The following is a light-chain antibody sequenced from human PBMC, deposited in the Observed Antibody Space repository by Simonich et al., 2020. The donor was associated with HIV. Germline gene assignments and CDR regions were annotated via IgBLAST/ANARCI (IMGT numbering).Light chain of an antibody. CDR3: CSYAGSSTYWV. V-gene: IGLV2-23*02. CDR1: SSNIVSKY. Sequence: QSVLTQPPSASGTPGQRVTLSCSGSSSNIVSKYVYWYQQHPGKAPTLMIYDVSKRPSGVSNRFSGSKSGNTASLTSSGLQAEDEADYYCCSYAGSSTYWVFGGGTKLTVL. CDR2: DVS. J-gene: IGLJ3*02.